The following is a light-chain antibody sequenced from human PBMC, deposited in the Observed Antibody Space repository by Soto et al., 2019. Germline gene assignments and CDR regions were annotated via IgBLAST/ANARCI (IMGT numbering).Light chain of an antibody. CDR3: QSYDSDLSGSGV. CDR1: GSNIGAGYD. Sequence: QSVLTQPPSVSGAPGQRVTISCTGSGSNIGAGYDVHWYQQLPGTAPKLLIYGNTNRPSGVPDRFSGSKSGTSASLAITGLQPADEADYYCQSYDSDLSGSGVFGGGTQLTVL. CDR2: GNT. J-gene: IGLJ3*02. V-gene: IGLV1-40*01.